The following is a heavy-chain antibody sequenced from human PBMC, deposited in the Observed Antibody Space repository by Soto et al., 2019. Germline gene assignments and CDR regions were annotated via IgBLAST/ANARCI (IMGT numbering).Heavy chain of an antibody. CDR2: IYYSGST. J-gene: IGHJ5*02. V-gene: IGHV4-39*01. CDR1: GGSISSSSYY. Sequence: SETLSLTCTVSGGSISSSSYYWGWIRQPPGKGLEWIGRIYYSGSTYYNPSLKSRVTISVDTSKNQFSLKLSSVTAADTAVYCCVPSNWFDPWGQGTLVTVS. CDR3: VPSNWFDP.